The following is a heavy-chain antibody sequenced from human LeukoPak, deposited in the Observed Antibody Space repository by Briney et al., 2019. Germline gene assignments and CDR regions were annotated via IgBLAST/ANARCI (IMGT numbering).Heavy chain of an antibody. CDR3: ARDSPTVTTNY. CDR2: ITTYNGNT. Sequence: GASVKVSCKASGYTFTNYAISWVRQAPGQGLEWVGWITTYNGNTNYAQKLQGRVTMTTDTSTSTAYMELRSLRSDDTAVYYCARDSPTVTTNYWGQGTLVTVSS. D-gene: IGHD4-17*01. CDR1: GYTFTNYA. V-gene: IGHV1-18*01. J-gene: IGHJ4*02.